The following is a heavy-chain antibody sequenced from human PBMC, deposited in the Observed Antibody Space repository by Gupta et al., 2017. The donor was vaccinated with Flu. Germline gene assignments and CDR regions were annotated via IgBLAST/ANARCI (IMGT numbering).Heavy chain of an antibody. CDR1: GFTFSSYA. D-gene: IGHD6-13*01. J-gene: IGHJ3*02. V-gene: IGHV3-23*01. CDR3: AKTNINSSSWYWGRAFDI. Sequence: EVQLLESGGGLVQPGGSLRLSCAASGFTFSSYAMSWVRQAPGKGLEWVSAISGSGGSTYYADSVKGRFTISRDNSKNTLYLQMNSLRAEDTAVYYCAKTNINSSSWYWGRAFDIWGQGTMVTVSS. CDR2: ISGSGGST.